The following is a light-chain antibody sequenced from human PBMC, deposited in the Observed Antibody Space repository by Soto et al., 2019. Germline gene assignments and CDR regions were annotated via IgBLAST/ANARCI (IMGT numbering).Light chain of an antibody. CDR1: QTISSW. CDR2: EAF. Sequence: DIQMTQSPSTLSSSIGDRVTITCRASQTISSWLAWYQQKPGKAPKLLIYEAFNLESGVPSRFSGSGSGTEFHLTIFSLQPDDFATYYCQQYHSYPWTFGQGTKVAIK. CDR3: QQYHSYPWT. J-gene: IGKJ1*01. V-gene: IGKV1-5*03.